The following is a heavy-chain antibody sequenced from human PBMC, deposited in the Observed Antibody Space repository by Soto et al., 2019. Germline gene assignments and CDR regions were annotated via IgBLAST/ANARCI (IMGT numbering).Heavy chain of an antibody. Sequence: EASVKVSCKASGGTFSSYAISWVRQAPGQGLEWMGGIIPIFGTANYAQKFQGRVTITADESTSTAYMELSSLRSEDTAVYYCARDLPPIAAAGYNWFDPWGQGTLVTVSS. CDR2: IIPIFGTA. CDR3: ARDLPPIAAAGYNWFDP. D-gene: IGHD6-13*01. CDR1: GGTFSSYA. J-gene: IGHJ5*02. V-gene: IGHV1-69*13.